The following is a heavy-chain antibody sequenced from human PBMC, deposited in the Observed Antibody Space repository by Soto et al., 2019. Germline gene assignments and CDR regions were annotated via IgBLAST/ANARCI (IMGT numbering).Heavy chain of an antibody. J-gene: IGHJ4*02. D-gene: IGHD3-22*01. CDR3: ARGGVDYYDSSGYYFSPYYFDY. CDR2: IYHSGST. V-gene: IGHV4-30-2*01. CDR1: GGSISSGGYS. Sequence: SETLSLTCAVSGGSISSGGYSWSWIRQPPGKGLEWIGYIYHSGSTYYNPSLKSRVTISVDRSKDQFSLKLSSVTAADTAVYYCARGGVDYYDSSGYYFSPYYFDYWGQGTLVTVSS.